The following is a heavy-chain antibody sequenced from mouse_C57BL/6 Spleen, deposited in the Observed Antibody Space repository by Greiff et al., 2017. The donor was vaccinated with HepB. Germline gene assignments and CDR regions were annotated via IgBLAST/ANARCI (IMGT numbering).Heavy chain of an antibody. CDR2: IYPRSGNT. CDR1: GYTFTSYG. Sequence: QVQLQQSGAELARPGASVKLSCKASGYTFTSYGISWVKQRTGQGLEWIGEIYPRSGNTYYNEKFKGKATLTADKSSSTAYMELRSLTSEDSAVYFCAILYEYDGLFDYWGQGTTLTVSS. D-gene: IGHD2-4*01. J-gene: IGHJ2*01. V-gene: IGHV1-81*01. CDR3: AILYEYDGLFDY.